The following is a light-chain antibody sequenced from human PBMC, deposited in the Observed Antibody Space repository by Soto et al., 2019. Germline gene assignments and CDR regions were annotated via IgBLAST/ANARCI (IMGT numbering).Light chain of an antibody. CDR2: DAS. V-gene: IGKV3-11*01. J-gene: IGKJ4*01. CDR1: QSVSSY. CDR3: QQRSNWPLT. Sequence: EIMLTQFPATLSLSPGERATLSCRASQSVSSYLAWYQQKPGQAPRLLIYDASNRATGIPARFSGSGSGTDFTLTISSLEPEDFAVYDCQQRSNWPLTFCGGTKVDI.